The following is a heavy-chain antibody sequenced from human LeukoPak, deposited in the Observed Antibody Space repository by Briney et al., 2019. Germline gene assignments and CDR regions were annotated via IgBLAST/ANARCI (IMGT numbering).Heavy chain of an antibody. CDR2: IDPNTGDT. V-gene: IGHV1-2*02. J-gene: IGHJ3*01. CDR1: GYPFIDYY. CDR3: ASKGAGHCYDASCMGSFDL. D-gene: IGHD2-15*01. Sequence: ASVKVSCKASGYPFIDYYLHWVRQAPGQGLEWMGCIDPNTGDTNSAQNFQGRVIMTRDTSITTAYMELSRLKSDDTALYYCASKGAGHCYDASCMGSFDLWGQGTTVAVSS.